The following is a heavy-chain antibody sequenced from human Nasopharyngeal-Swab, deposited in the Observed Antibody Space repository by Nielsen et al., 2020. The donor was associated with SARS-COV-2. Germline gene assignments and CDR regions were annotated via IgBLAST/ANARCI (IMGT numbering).Heavy chain of an antibody. Sequence: WIRRRPGKALEWVGRIKSKTDGGTTDYAAPVKGRFTISRDDSKNTLYLQMNSLKTEDTAVYYCTTDIAARLYYYGMDVWGQGTTVTVSS. CDR3: TTDIAARLYYYGMDV. CDR2: IKSKTDGGTT. J-gene: IGHJ6*02. V-gene: IGHV3-15*01. D-gene: IGHD6-6*01.